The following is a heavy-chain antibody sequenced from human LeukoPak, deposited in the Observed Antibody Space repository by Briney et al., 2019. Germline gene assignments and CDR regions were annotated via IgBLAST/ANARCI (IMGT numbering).Heavy chain of an antibody. CDR3: AXXXXXXXXXRXXXXDI. V-gene: IGHV3-66*01. Sequence: GFTFXSNYMSWVRQAPGTGLEWVSVIYSVGSTHYADSVKGRFTISRDNSKNTLSLQMHSLRAEETAGDYVAXXXXXXXXXRXXXXDIWGQXTXVTVSS. CDR1: GFTFXSNY. J-gene: IGHJ3*02. CDR2: IYSVGST.